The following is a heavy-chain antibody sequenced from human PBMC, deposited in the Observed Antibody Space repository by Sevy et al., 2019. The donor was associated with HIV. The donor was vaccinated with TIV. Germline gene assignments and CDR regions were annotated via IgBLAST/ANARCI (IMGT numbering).Heavy chain of an antibody. CDR3: ARSRANYVDNYFFYAMDV. V-gene: IGHV3-30-3*01. J-gene: IGHJ6*02. Sequence: GGSLRLSCAASGFAFTNYYAMHWVRQAPGKGLEWVALISFDESDKYYADSVKGRFTISRDNFKNTLYLQMNSLTTEDTAVYYCARSRANYVDNYFFYAMDVWGQGTTVTVSS. CDR2: ISFDESDK. D-gene: IGHD4-17*01. CDR1: GFAFTNYYA.